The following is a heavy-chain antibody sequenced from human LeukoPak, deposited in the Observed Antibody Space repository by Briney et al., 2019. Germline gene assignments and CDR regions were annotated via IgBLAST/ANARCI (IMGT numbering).Heavy chain of an antibody. CDR2: FSSSGSS. J-gene: IGHJ6*03. Sequence: SETLSLTCTVSGGSIGSGSYYWNWLRQPAGKGLEWIGRFSSSGSSTYNPSLKSRVTVSVDTSKNQLSLNLNSVTAADTAVYYCARQGRGTTGYYYYVDVWGKGTTVTISS. D-gene: IGHD1-7*01. CDR1: GGSIGSGSYY. V-gene: IGHV4-61*02. CDR3: ARQGRGTTGYYYYVDV.